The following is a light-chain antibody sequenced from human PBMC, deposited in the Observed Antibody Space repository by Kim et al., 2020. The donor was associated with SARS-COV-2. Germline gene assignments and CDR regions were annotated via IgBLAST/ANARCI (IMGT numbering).Light chain of an antibody. V-gene: IGKV3-20*01. CDR2: GAS. Sequence: PGERATLSCRASQSVGRDYLAWYQHKPGQAPRLLIYGASSRATGIPDRFSGSGSGTDFTLTISRLEPEDFAVYYCQQYASSPITFGQGTRLEIK. J-gene: IGKJ5*01. CDR1: QSVGRDY. CDR3: QQYASSPIT.